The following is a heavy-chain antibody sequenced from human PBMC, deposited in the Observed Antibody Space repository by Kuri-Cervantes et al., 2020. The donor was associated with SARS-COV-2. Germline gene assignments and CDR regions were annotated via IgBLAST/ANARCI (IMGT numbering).Heavy chain of an antibody. Sequence: ETLSLTCAASGFTFSSYWMSWVRQAPGKGLEWVANIKQDGSEKYYVDSVKGRFTISRDNAKNMLYLQMNSLRAEDTAVYYCARHTQGDNWGQGTLVTVSS. V-gene: IGHV3-7*02. CDR1: GFTFSSYW. J-gene: IGHJ4*02. CDR2: IKQDGSEK. CDR3: ARHTQGDN.